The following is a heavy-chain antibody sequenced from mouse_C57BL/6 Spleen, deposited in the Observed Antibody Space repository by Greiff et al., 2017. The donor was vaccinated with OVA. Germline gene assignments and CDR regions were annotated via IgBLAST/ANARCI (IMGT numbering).Heavy chain of an antibody. Sequence: VQLQQPGAELVRPGSSVKLSCKASGYTFTSYWMHWVKQRPIQGLEWIGNIDPSDSETHYNQKFKDKATLTVDKSSSTAYMQLSSLTSEDSAVYYCARYGSSFHFDYWGQGTTLTVSS. D-gene: IGHD1-1*01. CDR3: ARYGSSFHFDY. CDR1: GYTFTSYW. J-gene: IGHJ2*01. V-gene: IGHV1-52*01. CDR2: IDPSDSET.